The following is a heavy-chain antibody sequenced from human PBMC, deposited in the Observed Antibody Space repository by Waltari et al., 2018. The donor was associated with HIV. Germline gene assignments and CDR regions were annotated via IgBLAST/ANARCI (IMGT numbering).Heavy chain of an antibody. D-gene: IGHD5-12*01. J-gene: IGHJ4*02. Sequence: QVQLVEPGGGLVKPGGLLRLAGAASGFPSRDSYTSWVRQAPGKGLKWVSYIKTGGSSKYYTDSVKGRFTISRDNAKNSLYLQMDNLRGEDTAVYYCARPRYSGYDYPTYFDYWGQGNLVTVSS. CDR2: IKTGGSSK. CDR1: GFPSRDSY. CDR3: ARPRYSGYDYPTYFDY. V-gene: IGHV3-11*01.